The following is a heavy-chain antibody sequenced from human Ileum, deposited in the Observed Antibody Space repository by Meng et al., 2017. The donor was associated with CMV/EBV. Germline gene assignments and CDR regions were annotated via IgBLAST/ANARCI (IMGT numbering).Heavy chain of an antibody. Sequence: GESLKISCAASGFTIDIYEMNWVRQAPGRGLEWVSLITSDGNTKYYADSVEGRFTISSNNAKNSLLLQMSNLRAEDTAVYYCVRHVLNRYTNIDYWGQGTLVTVSS. CDR2: ITSDGNTK. CDR1: GFTIDIYE. D-gene: IGHD5-18*01. V-gene: IGHV3-48*03. J-gene: IGHJ4*02. CDR3: VRHVLNRYTNIDY.